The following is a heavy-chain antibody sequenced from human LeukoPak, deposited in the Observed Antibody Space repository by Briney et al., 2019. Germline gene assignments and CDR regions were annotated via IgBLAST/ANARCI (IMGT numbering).Heavy chain of an antibody. J-gene: IGHJ6*03. CDR1: GFTFSNYW. Sequence: GGSLRLSCTASGFTFSNYWMTWVRQAPGKGLEWVGRIKSKTDGGTTDYAAPVKGRFTISRDDSKNTLYLQMNSLKTEDTAVYYCTTFFPPDYVFWGGYLISGYYYYMDVWGKGATVTVSS. V-gene: IGHV3-15*01. D-gene: IGHD3-3*01. CDR2: IKSKTDGGTT. CDR3: TTFFPPDYVFWGGYLISGYYYYMDV.